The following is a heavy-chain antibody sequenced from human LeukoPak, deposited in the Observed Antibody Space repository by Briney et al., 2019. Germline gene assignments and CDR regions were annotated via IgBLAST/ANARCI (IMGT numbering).Heavy chain of an antibody. CDR2: ISYDGSNK. V-gene: IGHV3-30*18. CDR1: GFTFSSYG. J-gene: IGHJ4*02. Sequence: GGSLRLSCAASGFTFSSYGMHWVRQATGKGLEWVAVISYDGSNKYYADSVKGRFTISRDNSKNTLYLQMNSLRAEDTAVYYCAKDASAHFDYWGQGTLVTVSS. CDR3: AKDASAHFDY.